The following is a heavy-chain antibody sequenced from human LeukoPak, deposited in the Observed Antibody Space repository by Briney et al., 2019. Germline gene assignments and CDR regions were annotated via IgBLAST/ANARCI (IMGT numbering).Heavy chain of an antibody. CDR2: IWYDGSNK. Sequence: PGGSLRLSCAASGFTFSSYGMDWVRQAPGKGLEWLAFIWYDGSNKYYADSVKGRFTISRDNSKNTLYLQMNSLRAEDTAVYYCARDTRPGYCSSTSCYTSTLFDYWGQGTLVTVSS. CDR3: ARDTRPGYCSSTSCYTSTLFDY. D-gene: IGHD2-2*02. V-gene: IGHV3-33*01. J-gene: IGHJ4*02. CDR1: GFTFSSYG.